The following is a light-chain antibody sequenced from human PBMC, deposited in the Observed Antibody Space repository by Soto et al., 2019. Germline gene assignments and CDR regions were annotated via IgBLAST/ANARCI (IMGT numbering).Light chain of an antibody. Sequence: EIVLTQSPGTLSLSPGERATLSCRASQSVSSSYLAWYQQKPGQAPRLLIYGASSSAIGIPDRFSGSGSGTDFTLTISRLEPEDFAVYYCQQYGSSPGTFGPGTKVDIK. V-gene: IGKV3-20*01. CDR2: GAS. CDR1: QSVSSSY. J-gene: IGKJ3*01. CDR3: QQYGSSPGT.